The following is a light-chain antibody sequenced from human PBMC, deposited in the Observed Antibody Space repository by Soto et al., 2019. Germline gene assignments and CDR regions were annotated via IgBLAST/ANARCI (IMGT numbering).Light chain of an antibody. V-gene: IGKV1-39*01. CDR2: GAS. Sequence: DIQMTQSPSSLSASVGDRVTITCRASQNINIYLHWYQQRPGKAPRLLIYGASSLQRGVPSRFSGSGSGTVFTLTISSLQHEDIETYYCQPTSDSHQTLGGGTKV. J-gene: IGKJ4*01. CDR3: QPTSDSHQT. CDR1: QNINIY.